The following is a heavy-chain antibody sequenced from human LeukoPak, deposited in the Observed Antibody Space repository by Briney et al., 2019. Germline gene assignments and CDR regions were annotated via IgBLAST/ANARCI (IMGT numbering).Heavy chain of an antibody. D-gene: IGHD2-21*02. CDR3: ARGEVVTASYFDY. V-gene: IGHV5-51*01. Sequence: GEYLKISCKGSGYSFTSYWIGWVRQMPGKGLEWMGIIYPGDSDTRYSPSFQGQVTISADKSISTAYLQWSSLKASDTAMYYCARGEVVTASYFDYWGQGTLVTVSS. CDR1: GYSFTSYW. CDR2: IYPGDSDT. J-gene: IGHJ4*02.